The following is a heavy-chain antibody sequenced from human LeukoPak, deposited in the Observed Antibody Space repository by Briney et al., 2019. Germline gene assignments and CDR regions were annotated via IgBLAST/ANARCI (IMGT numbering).Heavy chain of an antibody. D-gene: IGHD4-11*01. CDR2: IKQDGSEK. J-gene: IGHJ4*02. CDR3: AKDSHTVDDYFDY. V-gene: IGHV3-7*01. Sequence: GGSLRLSCAASGFTFSSYWMSWVRQAPGKGLEWVANIKQDGSEKNYVDSVKGRSTISRDNSKNTLYLQMNSLRAEDTAVYYCAKDSHTVDDYFDYWGQGTLVTVSS. CDR1: GFTFSSYW.